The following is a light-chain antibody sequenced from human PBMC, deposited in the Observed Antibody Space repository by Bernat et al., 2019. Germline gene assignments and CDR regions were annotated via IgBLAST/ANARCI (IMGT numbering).Light chain of an antibody. CDR2: AVS. J-gene: IGKJ1*01. Sequence: DIQMTQSPSSLSASVGDSVTITCRASQSISRYLNWYQQQPGKAPKLLIYAVSSLHSGVSSRFSGRGSGTEFTRTISSLRPEDYATYYCQQSYSSTWTYGQGTKVEI. V-gene: IGKV1-39*01. CDR1: QSISRY. CDR3: QQSYSSTWT.